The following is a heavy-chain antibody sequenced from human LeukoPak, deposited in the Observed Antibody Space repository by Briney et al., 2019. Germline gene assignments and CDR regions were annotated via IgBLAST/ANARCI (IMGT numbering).Heavy chain of an antibody. CDR2: ISSSGNTI. Sequence: GGSLRLSCEASGFTFSDYYMSWIRQAPGKGLEWVSYISSSGNTIYYADSVKGRFTVSRDNAKNSLYLQMNSLRAEDTAVYYCAKKDTILYYFGTDLWGQGTTVTVSS. CDR3: AKKDTILYYFGTDL. D-gene: IGHD3-10*01. V-gene: IGHV3-11*01. J-gene: IGHJ6*02. CDR1: GFTFSDYY.